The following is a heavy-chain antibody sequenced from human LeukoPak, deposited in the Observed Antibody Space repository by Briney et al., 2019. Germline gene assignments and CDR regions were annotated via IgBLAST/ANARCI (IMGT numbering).Heavy chain of an antibody. J-gene: IGHJ4*02. CDR1: GYTFTSYD. CDR3: ARAARLGDNPHFDY. V-gene: IGHV1-8*01. Sequence: VDSVKVSCKASGYTFTSYDINWVRQATGQGLEWMGWMNPNSGNTGYAQKFQGRVTMTRNTSISTAYMELSSLRSEDTAVYYCARAARLGDNPHFDYWGQGTLVTVSS. D-gene: IGHD3-16*01. CDR2: MNPNSGNT.